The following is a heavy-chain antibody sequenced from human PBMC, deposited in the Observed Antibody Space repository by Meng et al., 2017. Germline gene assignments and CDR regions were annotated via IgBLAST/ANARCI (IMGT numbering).Heavy chain of an antibody. V-gene: IGHV1-46*01. D-gene: IGHD3-22*01. J-gene: IGHJ3*02. Sequence: ASVKVSCKASGYTFTSYYMHWVRQAPGQGLEWMGIINPSGGSTSYAQKFQGRVTMTRDTSTSTVYMELSSLRSEDTAVYYCARDHYYDSSGYYFDAFDIWGQGTMVPSPQ. CDR3: ARDHYYDSSGYYFDAFDI. CDR2: INPSGGST. CDR1: GYTFTSYY.